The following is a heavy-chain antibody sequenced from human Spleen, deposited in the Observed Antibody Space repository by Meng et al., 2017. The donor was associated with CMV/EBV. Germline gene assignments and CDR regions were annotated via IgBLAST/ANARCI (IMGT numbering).Heavy chain of an antibody. CDR1: GFTFSNAW. J-gene: IGHJ4*02. CDR2: IKSKTDGGTT. V-gene: IGHV3-15*01. Sequence: GGSLRLSCAASGFTFSNAWLSWVRQAPGKGLEWVGRIKSKTDGGTTDYAAPVKGRFTISRDDSKNTLYLQMNSLKTEDTAVYYCTTDAVRVGQLVRTLDYWGQGTLVTVSS. D-gene: IGHD6-6*01. CDR3: TTDAVRVGQLVRTLDY.